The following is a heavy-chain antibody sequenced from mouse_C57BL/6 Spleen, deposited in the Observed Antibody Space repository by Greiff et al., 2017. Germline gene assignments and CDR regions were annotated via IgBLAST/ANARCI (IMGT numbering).Heavy chain of an antibody. V-gene: IGHV1-54*01. D-gene: IGHD2-5*01. CDR3: ASHYSNYVWFAY. J-gene: IGHJ3*01. CDR1: GYAFTNYL. CDR2: INPGSGGT. Sequence: VQLQQSGAELVRPGTSVKVSCKASGYAFTNYLIEWVKQRPGQGLEWIGVINPGSGGTNYNEKFKGKATLTADKSSSTAYMQLSSLTSEDSAVYFCASHYSNYVWFAYWGQGTLVTVSA.